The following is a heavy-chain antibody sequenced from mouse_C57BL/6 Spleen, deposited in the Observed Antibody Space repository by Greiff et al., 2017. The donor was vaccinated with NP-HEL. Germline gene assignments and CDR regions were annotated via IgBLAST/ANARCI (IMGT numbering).Heavy chain of an antibody. Sequence: VKLQQSGAELARPGASVKLSCKASGYTFTSYGISWVKQRTGQGLEWIGEIYPRSGNTYYNEKFKGKATLTADKSSSTAYMELRSLTSEDSAVYFCARYPVSLRYFDVWGTGTTVTVSS. J-gene: IGHJ1*03. CDR2: IYPRSGNT. CDR1: GYTFTSYG. CDR3: ARYPVSLRYFDV. D-gene: IGHD1-1*01. V-gene: IGHV1-81*01.